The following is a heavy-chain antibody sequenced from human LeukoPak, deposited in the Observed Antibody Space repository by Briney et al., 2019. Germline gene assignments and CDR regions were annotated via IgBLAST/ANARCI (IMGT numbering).Heavy chain of an antibody. CDR2: INHSGST. CDR1: GGSFSGYY. Sequence: SETQSLTCAVYGGSFSGYYWSWIRQPPGKGLEWIGEINHSGSTNYNPSLKSRVTISVDTSKNQFSLKLSSVTAADTAVYYCASRTVSSSWYRGWFDPWGQGTLVTVSS. D-gene: IGHD6-13*01. CDR3: ASRTVSSSWYRGWFDP. J-gene: IGHJ5*02. V-gene: IGHV4-34*01.